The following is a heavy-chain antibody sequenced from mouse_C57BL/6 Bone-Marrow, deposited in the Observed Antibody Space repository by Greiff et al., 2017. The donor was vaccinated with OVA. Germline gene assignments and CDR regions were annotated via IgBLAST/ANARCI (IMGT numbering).Heavy chain of an antibody. CDR3: ARGSVFDY. CDR1: GFTFSSYA. J-gene: IGHJ2*01. V-gene: IGHV5-4*01. Sequence: EVQLQQSGGGLVKPGGSLKLSCAASGFTFSSYAMSWVRQTPEKRLEWVATISDGGSYTYYPDNVKGRFAISRDNAKNNLYLQMSHLKSEDTAMYYCARGSVFDYWGQGTTLTVSS. CDR2: ISDGGSYT.